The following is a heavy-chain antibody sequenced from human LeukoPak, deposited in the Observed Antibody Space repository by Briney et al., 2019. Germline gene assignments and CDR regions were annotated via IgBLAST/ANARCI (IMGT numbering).Heavy chain of an antibody. J-gene: IGHJ4*02. V-gene: IGHV1-69*13. D-gene: IGHD4-11*01. CDR1: GGTFSSYA. CDR2: IIPIFGTA. Sequence: SVKVSCKASGGTFSSYAISWVRQAPGQGLEWMGGIIPIFGTANYAQKFQGRVTITADESTSTAYMELSSLRSEDTAVYYCARSTSRATVTNSFDYWGQGTLVTVSS. CDR3: ARSTSRATVTNSFDY.